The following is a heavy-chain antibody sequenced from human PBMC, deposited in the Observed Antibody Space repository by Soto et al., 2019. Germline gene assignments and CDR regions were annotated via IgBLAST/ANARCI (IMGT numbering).Heavy chain of an antibody. D-gene: IGHD6-25*01. V-gene: IGHV3-7*01. Sequence: GGSLRLSCADSGFTFSRYWMSWVRQAPGKGLEWVANIKQDGREKYYVEFVKGRFTISRDNAKRSLYLQMNVLSAEDTAVYYCQSTYSSDSEAFDLWGQGTMVTVSS. CDR3: QSTYSSDSEAFDL. CDR1: GFTFSRYW. J-gene: IGHJ3*01. CDR2: IKQDGREK.